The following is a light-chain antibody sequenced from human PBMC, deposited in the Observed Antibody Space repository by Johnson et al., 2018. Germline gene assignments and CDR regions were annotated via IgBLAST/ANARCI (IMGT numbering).Light chain of an antibody. CDR1: SSNIGNNY. V-gene: IGLV1-51*02. Sequence: QSVLTQPPSVSAAPGQKVTISCSGSSSNIGNNYVSWYQQLPGTAPKLLIYENIKRPSGIPDRFSGAKSGSPATLGITGLPTGDEADYYCGTWDSSLRAGNVFGTGTKVTVL. J-gene: IGLJ1*01. CDR2: ENI. CDR3: GTWDSSLRAGNV.